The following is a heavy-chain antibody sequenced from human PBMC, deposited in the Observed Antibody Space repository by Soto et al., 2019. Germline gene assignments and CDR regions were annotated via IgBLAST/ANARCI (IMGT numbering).Heavy chain of an antibody. D-gene: IGHD5-18*01. CDR2: ISYDGSNK. V-gene: IGHV3-30*18. J-gene: IGHJ6*02. Sequence: GGSLRLSCADSGLTFSTSGMHWVRQAPGKGLEWVAVISYDGSNKYYRDSVKGRFTISRDNSKNTLYLQMNSLRLEDTAVYYCAKVARTPAMVTPPSLFGLGGWGQGTTVTVSS. CDR3: AKVARTPAMVTPPSLFGLGG. CDR1: GLTFSTSG.